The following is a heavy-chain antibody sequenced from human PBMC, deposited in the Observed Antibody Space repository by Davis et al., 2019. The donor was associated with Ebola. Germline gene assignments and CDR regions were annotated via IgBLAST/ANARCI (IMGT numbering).Heavy chain of an antibody. Sequence: ASVKVSCKASGYTFTSYGISWVRQAPGQGLEWMGWISAYNGNTNYAQKLQGRVTMTRDTSASTVYMELSSLRSEDTAVYYCARVVEAAGDYWGQGTLVTVSS. J-gene: IGHJ4*02. CDR3: ARVVEAAGDY. D-gene: IGHD6-13*01. CDR1: GYTFTSYG. CDR2: ISAYNGNT. V-gene: IGHV1-18*01.